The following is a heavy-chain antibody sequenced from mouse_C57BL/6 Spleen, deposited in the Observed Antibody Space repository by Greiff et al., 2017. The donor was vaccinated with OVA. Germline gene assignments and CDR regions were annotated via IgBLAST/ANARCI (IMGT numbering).Heavy chain of an antibody. D-gene: IGHD4-1*01. J-gene: IGHJ3*01. CDR3: ARETGTEFAY. Sequence: VKVVESGAELVRPGTSVKVSCKASGYAFTNYLIEWVKQRPGQGLEWIGVINPGSGGTNYNEKFKGKATLTADKSSSTAYMQLSSLTSEDSAVYFCARETGTEFAYWGQGTLVTVSA. V-gene: IGHV1-54*01. CDR2: INPGSGGT. CDR1: GYAFTNYL.